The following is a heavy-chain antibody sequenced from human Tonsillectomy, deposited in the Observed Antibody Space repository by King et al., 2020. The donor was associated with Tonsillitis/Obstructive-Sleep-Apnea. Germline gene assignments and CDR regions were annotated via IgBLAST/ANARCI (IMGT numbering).Heavy chain of an antibody. CDR2: ISGSGGST. V-gene: IGHV3-23*04. CDR1: GYTFSSYA. CDR3: AKDGGAYGGDMDV. Sequence: VQLVESGGGLVQPGGSLRLSCAASGYTFSSYAMSWGRQAPGKGLEWVSAISGSGGSTYYADSVKGRFTISRENSKNTLYLQMNSLRAEDTAVYYCAKDGGAYGGDMDVWGKGTTVTVSS. J-gene: IGHJ6*03. D-gene: IGHD4-23*01.